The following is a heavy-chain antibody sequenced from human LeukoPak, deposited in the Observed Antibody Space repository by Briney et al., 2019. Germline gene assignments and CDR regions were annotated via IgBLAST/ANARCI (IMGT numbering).Heavy chain of an antibody. CDR2: ICYSGST. J-gene: IGHJ4*02. Sequence: SETLSLTCTVSGGSISSSRCYWDWIRQPPGKGLEGIGTICYSGSTYYNPSIKSRITISVDTTKNKFPLKLSSAAAADTSVYYCARLRDGYNNLSPFDYWGQGTLVTVSS. CDR1: GGSISSSRCY. V-gene: IGHV4-39*01. D-gene: IGHD5-24*01. CDR3: ARLRDGYNNLSPFDY.